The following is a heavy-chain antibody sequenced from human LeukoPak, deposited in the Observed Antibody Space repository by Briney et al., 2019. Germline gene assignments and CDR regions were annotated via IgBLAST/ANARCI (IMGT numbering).Heavy chain of an antibody. CDR3: ARVGQSTSRNSYVGY. D-gene: IGHD5-18*01. CDR2: ISTNTGNP. V-gene: IGHV7-4-1*02. CDR1: GYTFTSYA. J-gene: IGHJ4*02. Sequence: ASVKVSCKASGYTFTSYAMNWLRQAPGQGLEWMGWISTNTGNPTYAQGFTGRFVFSLDTSVSTAYLQISSLKAEDTAVYYCARVGQSTSRNSYVGYWGQGTLVTVSS.